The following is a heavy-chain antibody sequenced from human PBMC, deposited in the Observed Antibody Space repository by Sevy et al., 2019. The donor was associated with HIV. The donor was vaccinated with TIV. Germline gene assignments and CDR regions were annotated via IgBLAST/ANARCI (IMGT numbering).Heavy chain of an antibody. V-gene: IGHV3-9*01. CDR1: GFTFDDYA. Sequence: GGSLRLSCAASGFTFDDYAMHWVRQAPGKGLEWVSGISWNSGSIGYADSVKGGFTISRDNAKNSLYLQMNSLRAEDTALYYCAKANYYDSSGTGYYFDYWGQGTLVTVSS. CDR2: ISWNSGSI. D-gene: IGHD3-22*01. CDR3: AKANYYDSSGTGYYFDY. J-gene: IGHJ4*02.